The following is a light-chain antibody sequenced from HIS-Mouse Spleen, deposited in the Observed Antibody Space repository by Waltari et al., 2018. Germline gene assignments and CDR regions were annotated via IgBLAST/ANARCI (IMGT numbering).Light chain of an antibody. CDR1: IIDGGGYHY. Sequence: QSALTQPASVSGSPGQSITIPCTGPIIDGGGYHYVSRYQQHPGKPPKPMIYEVSNRPSGVSNRFSGSKSGNTASLTISGLQAEDEADYYCSSYTSSSTLVVFGGGTKLTVL. V-gene: IGLV2-14*01. CDR3: SSYTSSSTLVV. J-gene: IGLJ2*01. CDR2: EVS.